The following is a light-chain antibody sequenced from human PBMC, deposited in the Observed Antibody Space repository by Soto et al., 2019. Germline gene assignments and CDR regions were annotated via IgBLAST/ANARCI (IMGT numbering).Light chain of an antibody. CDR2: EAS. J-gene: IGKJ4*01. Sequence: EIVLTQSPGTLSLSPGERATLSCRASQSVSSRYLTWYQQKSGLAPRLLIYEASIRATGIPDRFSGSGSGTDFTLTISRLEPEDFAVYYCQQYGGSPPLTFCGGTKVEIK. V-gene: IGKV3-20*01. CDR3: QQYGGSPPLT. CDR1: QSVSSRY.